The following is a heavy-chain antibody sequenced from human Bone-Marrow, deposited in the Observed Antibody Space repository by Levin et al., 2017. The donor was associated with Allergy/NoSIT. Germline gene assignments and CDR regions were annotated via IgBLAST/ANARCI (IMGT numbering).Heavy chain of an antibody. CDR1: GFTFSSYE. J-gene: IGHJ4*02. V-gene: IGHV3-48*03. CDR2: ISSSGSTI. Sequence: LSLTCAASGFTFSSYEMNWVRQAPGKGLEWVSYISSSGSTIYYADSVKGRFTISRDNAKNSLYLQMNSLRAEDTAVYYCARDPPPTVTTHWDYWGQGTLVTVSS. CDR3: ARDPPPTVTTHWDY. D-gene: IGHD4-17*01.